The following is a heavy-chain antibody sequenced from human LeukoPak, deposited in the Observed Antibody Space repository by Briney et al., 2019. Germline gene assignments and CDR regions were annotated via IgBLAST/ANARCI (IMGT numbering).Heavy chain of an antibody. CDR1: GGSFSGYY. D-gene: IGHD4-11*01. CDR2: INHSGST. V-gene: IGHV4-34*01. J-gene: IGHJ5*02. Sequence: SETLSLTCAVYGGSFSGYYWSWIRQPPGKGLEWIGEINHSGSTNYNPSLKSRVTISVDTSKNQFSLKLSSVTAADTAVYYCARGPYSNYKGGRFDPWGQGTLVTVSS. CDR3: ARGPYSNYKGGRFDP.